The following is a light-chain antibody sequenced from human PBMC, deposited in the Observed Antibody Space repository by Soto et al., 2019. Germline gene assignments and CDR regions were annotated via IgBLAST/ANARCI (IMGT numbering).Light chain of an antibody. CDR2: GAS. V-gene: IGKV3-20*01. CDR3: QQYGSSPWT. Sequence: EVDLTQSPGTLSLSPGERATLSCRASQSVSSSYLAWYQQKPGQAPRLLIYGASSRATGIPDRFSGSGSGTDFTLTISRLEPEDFAVYYCQQYGSSPWTFGQGTKVDIK. CDR1: QSVSSSY. J-gene: IGKJ1*01.